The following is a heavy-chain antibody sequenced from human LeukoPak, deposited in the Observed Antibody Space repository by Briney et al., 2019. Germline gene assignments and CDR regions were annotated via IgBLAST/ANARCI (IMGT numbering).Heavy chain of an antibody. V-gene: IGHV1-8*01. CDR3: ARGFTIYYDILTGYYKDQDY. J-gene: IGHJ4*02. Sequence: ASVKVSCKASGYTFTSYDINWVRQATGQGLEWMGWMNPNSGNTGYAQKFQGRVTMTRNTSISTAYMELSSLRSEDTAVHYCARGFTIYYDILTGYYKDQDYWGQGTLVTVSS. CDR2: MNPNSGNT. D-gene: IGHD3-9*01. CDR1: GYTFTSYD.